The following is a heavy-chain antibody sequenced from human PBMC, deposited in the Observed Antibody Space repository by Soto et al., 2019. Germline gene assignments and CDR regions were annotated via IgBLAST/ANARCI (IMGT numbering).Heavy chain of an antibody. Sequence: SETLSLTCTVSGGSISSSSYYWGWIRHPPGKGLEWIGSIYYSGSTYYNPSLKSRVTISVDTSKNQFSLKLSSVTAADTSVYYCARVSSGSRGTYYYGMDVWGQGTTVT. V-gene: IGHV4-39*01. CDR2: IYYSGST. D-gene: IGHD1-26*01. CDR1: GGSISSSSYY. J-gene: IGHJ6*02. CDR3: ARVSSGSRGTYYYGMDV.